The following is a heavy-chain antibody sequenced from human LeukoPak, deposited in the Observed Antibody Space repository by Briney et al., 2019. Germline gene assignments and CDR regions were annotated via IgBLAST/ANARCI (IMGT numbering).Heavy chain of an antibody. CDR2: ISAGGDGT. CDR1: TFSFSRYP. V-gene: IGHV3-23*01. Sequence: GGSLRLSCAASTFSFSRYPMGWVRQAPGKGLEWVSGISAGGDGTYHADPVKGRFTISRDNSKNTLFLQMNSLRAEDTAVYYCAKTKLSSWGQGTLVTVSS. CDR3: AKTKLSS. D-gene: IGHD3-3*02. J-gene: IGHJ4*02.